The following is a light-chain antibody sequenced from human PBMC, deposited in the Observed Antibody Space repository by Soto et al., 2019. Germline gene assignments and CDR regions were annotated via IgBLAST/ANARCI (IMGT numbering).Light chain of an antibody. CDR2: DAS. Sequence: DIQMTHSPSTLSASVGDIVTITCRASQSISSWLAWYQQKLGRAPRLLIYDASSLESGVPSRFSGSGYGTEFTLTIRSLQPDDFATYYCQQYNTYSSLNCGGGTKGDIK. J-gene: IGKJ4*01. V-gene: IGKV1-5*01. CDR1: QSISSW. CDR3: QQYNTYSSLN.